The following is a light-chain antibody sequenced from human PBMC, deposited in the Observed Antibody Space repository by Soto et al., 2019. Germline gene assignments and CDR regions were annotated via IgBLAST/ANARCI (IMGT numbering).Light chain of an antibody. CDR3: QKYDSAART. Sequence: DVQMTQSPSSLSASVGDRVTITCRASQCISNSLAWYQQRPGRVPKLLIYGASNLQSEVPSRFSGSGSGTDFTLTISSLQPDDVATYYCQKYDSAARTFGQGTKVDI. CDR1: QCISNS. V-gene: IGKV1-27*01. J-gene: IGKJ1*01. CDR2: GAS.